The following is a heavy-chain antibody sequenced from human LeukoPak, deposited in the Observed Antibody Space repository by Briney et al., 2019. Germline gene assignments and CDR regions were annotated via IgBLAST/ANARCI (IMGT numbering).Heavy chain of an antibody. CDR1: GFTFSDHY. J-gene: IGHJ4*02. Sequence: GGSLRLSCAASGFTFSDHYTEWVRQAPGKGREGVGRVRNKAKSYTTEYAACGKDRFTNTREERKNSLYLQMTRLKTADTAVYYCTRVRLGATTRYFDYWGQGTLVTVSS. CDR3: TRVRLGATTRYFDY. V-gene: IGHV3-72*01. CDR2: VRNKAKSYTT. D-gene: IGHD1-26*01.